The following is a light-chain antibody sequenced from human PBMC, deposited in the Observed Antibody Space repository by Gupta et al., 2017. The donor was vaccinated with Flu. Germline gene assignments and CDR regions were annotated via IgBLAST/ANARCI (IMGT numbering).Light chain of an antibody. V-gene: IGLV2-23*01. CDR3: CSYAGSSTWV. Sequence: QSALTQSASVSGSPGQSINISCTGTSSDVWSYNLVSWYQQHPGKAPKLMIYEAIKRPSGVSDRFSGSKSGNTASVTISGLQAEDEADYYCCSYAGSSTWVFGGGTKLTVL. CDR2: EAI. CDR1: SSDVWSYNL. J-gene: IGLJ3*02.